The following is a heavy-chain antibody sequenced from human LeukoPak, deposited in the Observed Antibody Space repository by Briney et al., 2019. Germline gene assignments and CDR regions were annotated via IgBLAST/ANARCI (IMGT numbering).Heavy chain of an antibody. CDR3: ARAPIHGTQPIDY. D-gene: IGHD1-1*01. CDR1: GDSISSGGYS. CDR2: IYYRGSI. Sequence: SETLSLTCTVSGDSISSGGYSWSWVRQHPGEGLEWIGYIYYRGSIYYNPSLKSRATMSVDASKNQFSLILSSVTAADTAVYYCARAPIHGTQPIDYWGQGVLVTVSS. V-gene: IGHV4-31*03. J-gene: IGHJ4*02.